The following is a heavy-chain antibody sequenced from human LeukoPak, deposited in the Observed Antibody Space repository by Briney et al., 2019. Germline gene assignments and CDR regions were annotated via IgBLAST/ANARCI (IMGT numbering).Heavy chain of an antibody. J-gene: IGHJ4*02. CDR3: VGGSGSYYKFDY. CDR2: IYTSGSA. D-gene: IGHD3-10*01. CDR1: GGSISSYY. V-gene: IGHV4-4*07. Sequence: SETLSLTCTASGGSISSYYWSWIRQPAGKGLEWIGRIYTSGSANYNPSLKSRVTMSVDTSKNQFSLKLSSVTAADTAVYYCVGGSGSYYKFDYWGQGTLVTVSS.